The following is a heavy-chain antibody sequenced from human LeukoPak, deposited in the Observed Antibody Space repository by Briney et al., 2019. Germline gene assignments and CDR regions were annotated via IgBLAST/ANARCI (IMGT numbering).Heavy chain of an antibody. CDR1: GFTFSSYG. V-gene: IGHV3-33*01. J-gene: IGHJ6*02. CDR2: IWYDGSNK. D-gene: IGHD5-18*01. CDR3: AREHLSQLWLLYYYGMDV. Sequence: GGSLRLSCAASGFTFSSYGMHWVRQAPGKGLEWVAVIWYDGSNKYYADSVKGRFTISRDNSKNTLYLQMNSLRAEDTAVYYCAREHLSQLWLLYYYGMDVWGQGTTVTVSS.